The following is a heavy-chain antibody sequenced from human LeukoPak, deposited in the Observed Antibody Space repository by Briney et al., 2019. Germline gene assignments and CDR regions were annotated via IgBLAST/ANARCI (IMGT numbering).Heavy chain of an antibody. Sequence: GGSLRLSCAASGFAFSHFAMHWVRQAPGKGLEWVALISYDGSKKSYADSVKGRFTISRDNSKNTLYLQMKSLRVEDTAVYYCARESAYCGSDCRSLSDYWGQGTLVTVSS. V-gene: IGHV3-30-3*01. D-gene: IGHD2-21*02. CDR1: GFAFSHFA. CDR2: ISYDGSKK. J-gene: IGHJ4*02. CDR3: ARESAYCGSDCRSLSDY.